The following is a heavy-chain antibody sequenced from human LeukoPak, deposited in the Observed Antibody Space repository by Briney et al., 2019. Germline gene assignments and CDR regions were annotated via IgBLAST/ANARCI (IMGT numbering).Heavy chain of an antibody. J-gene: IGHJ4*02. D-gene: IGHD3-10*01. CDR3: ATTYDILSGSAMGDY. V-gene: IGHV4-39*01. Sequence: SETLSLTCTVSGGSIGSSSYYWGWIRQPPGKGLEWIGSIYYSGSTYYNPSLKSRVTISVDTAKNQFSLRLTSVTAADTAVYYCATTYDILSGSAMGDYWGQGTLVTVSS. CDR1: GGSIGSSSYY. CDR2: IYYSGST.